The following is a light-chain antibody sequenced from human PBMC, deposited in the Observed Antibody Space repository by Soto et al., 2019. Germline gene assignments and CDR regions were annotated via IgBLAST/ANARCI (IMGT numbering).Light chain of an antibody. CDR2: KAS. CDR3: QHYKSYSEA. CDR1: QTISSW. Sequence: IPMTQSPSTLSGSVGDRVTITCRASQTISSWLAWYQQKPGKAPRLLIYKASTLKSGVPSRFSGSGSGTEFTITISSLQPDDFETYYCQHYKSYSEAFGQGTKVDIK. V-gene: IGKV1-5*03. J-gene: IGKJ1*01.